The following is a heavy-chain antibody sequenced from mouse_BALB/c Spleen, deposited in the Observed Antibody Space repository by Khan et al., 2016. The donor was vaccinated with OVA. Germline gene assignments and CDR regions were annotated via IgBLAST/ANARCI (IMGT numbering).Heavy chain of an antibody. CDR2: IWSDGRT. Sequence: VQLQESGPGLVVPSQSLSITCTISGFSLTNYGIHWVRQPPGKGLEWLVVIWSDGRTTYNSALKSRLSISKDNSKSQVFLKMNSLQTDDTAMYYCARQPYYHYYVMDYWGQGTSVTVSS. CDR3: ARQPYYHYYVMDY. D-gene: IGHD2-10*01. CDR1: GFSLTNYG. J-gene: IGHJ4*01. V-gene: IGHV2-6-1*01.